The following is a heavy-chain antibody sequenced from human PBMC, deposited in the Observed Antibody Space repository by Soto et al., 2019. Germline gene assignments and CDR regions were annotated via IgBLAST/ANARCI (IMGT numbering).Heavy chain of an antibody. CDR2: ITGADGST. J-gene: IGHJ4*02. D-gene: IGHD2-15*01. Sequence: PGGSLRLSCAASGFNFSNYAMTWVRQAPGKGLEWVSVITGADGSTHYADSVKGRFTISRDNSNNTLYLQMNSLRAEDTAFYYCAKLRSSVVVAATXNWGPGTLVTVSS. V-gene: IGHV3-23*01. CDR3: AKLRSSVVVAATXN. CDR1: GFNFSNYA.